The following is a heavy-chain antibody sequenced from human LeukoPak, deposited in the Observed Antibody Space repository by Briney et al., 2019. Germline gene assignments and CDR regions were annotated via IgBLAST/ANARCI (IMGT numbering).Heavy chain of an antibody. J-gene: IGHJ4*02. CDR3: ARRPAAMKGEDY. Sequence: TGGSLRLSCAASGFTFSSYAMNWVRQAPGKGLEWVSSISSSSSYIYYADSVKGRFTISRDNAKNSLYLQMNSLRAEGTAVYYCARRPAAMKGEDYWGQGTLVTVSS. V-gene: IGHV3-21*01. CDR2: ISSSSSYI. D-gene: IGHD2-2*01. CDR1: GFTFSSYA.